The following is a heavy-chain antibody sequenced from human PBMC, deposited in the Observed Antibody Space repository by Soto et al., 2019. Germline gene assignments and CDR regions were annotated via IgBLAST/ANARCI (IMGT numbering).Heavy chain of an antibody. CDR3: ARLYGLDAFDI. CDR2: IFYSGST. J-gene: IGHJ3*02. Sequence: SETLSLTCTVSGGSISSYYWSWIRQPPGKGLEWIGYIFYSGSTNYNPSLKSRVTISVDTSKNQFSLKLSSVTAADTAVYYCARLYGLDAFDIWGQGTMVTVSS. D-gene: IGHD3-16*02. CDR1: GGSISSYY. V-gene: IGHV4-59*01.